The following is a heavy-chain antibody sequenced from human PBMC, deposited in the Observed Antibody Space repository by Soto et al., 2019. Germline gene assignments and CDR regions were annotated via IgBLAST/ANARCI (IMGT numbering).Heavy chain of an antibody. V-gene: IGHV2-5*02. CDR1: GFSLSTSGVC. Sequence: QITMKESGPTLVKPTQTLTLTCTFSGFSLSTSGVCVGWIRQPPGKYLEWLPLIYWDDDKRYTPSLKSRLTFTTDTSKNQVVLTMTNMDPVDTSTYYCAHYFYGVTDYWGQGTLVTVSS. CDR3: AHYFYGVTDY. CDR2: IYWDDDK. J-gene: IGHJ4*02. D-gene: IGHD4-17*01.